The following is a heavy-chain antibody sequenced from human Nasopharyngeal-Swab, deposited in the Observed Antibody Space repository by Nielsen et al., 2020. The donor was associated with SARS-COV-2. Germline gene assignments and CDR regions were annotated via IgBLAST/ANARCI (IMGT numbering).Heavy chain of an antibody. V-gene: IGHV3-7*01. CDR1: GFTFSSYW. D-gene: IGHD3-10*01. CDR2: IKQDGSEK. J-gene: IGHJ6*02. CDR3: ARSRRYYYGSGAVSDYYYGMDV. Sequence: GESLKISCAASGFTFSSYWMSWVRQAPGKGQEWVANIKQDGSEKYYVDSVKGRFTISRDNAKNSLYLQMNSLRAEDTAVYYCARSRRYYYGSGAVSDYYYGMDVWGQGTTVTVSS.